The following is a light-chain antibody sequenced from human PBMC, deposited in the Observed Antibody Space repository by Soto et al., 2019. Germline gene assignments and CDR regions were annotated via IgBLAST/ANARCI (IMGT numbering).Light chain of an antibody. J-gene: IGKJ1*01. CDR1: QSLLNSNGYYY. V-gene: IGKV2-28*01. Sequence: DIVMTQSPLSLPVTPGEPASISCRSSQSLLNSNGYYYLDWYVQKPGQSPQLLIYLASNRAHGVPDRFSGSGSGTDFTLKISRVEAEDVGFYSCLEALQIPWTFGQGTKVEIK. CDR3: LEALQIPWT. CDR2: LAS.